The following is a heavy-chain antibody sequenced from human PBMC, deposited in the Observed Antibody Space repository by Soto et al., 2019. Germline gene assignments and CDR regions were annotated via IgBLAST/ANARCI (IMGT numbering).Heavy chain of an antibody. CDR1: GVSVTSDSHH. Sequence: QVQVQESGPGLVKPSETLSLTCAVSGVSVTSDSHHFLWIRQPPGKGLEWIGQTGYTNYNPSLKSRXIIIVXXSKNQFSLKLSSVTSADTAVYYCGVYKAGSGGNGHCGQGILVTISS. J-gene: IGHJ4*02. D-gene: IGHD6-19*01. CDR2: QTGYT. V-gene: IGHV4-61*01. CDR3: GVYKAGSGGNGH.